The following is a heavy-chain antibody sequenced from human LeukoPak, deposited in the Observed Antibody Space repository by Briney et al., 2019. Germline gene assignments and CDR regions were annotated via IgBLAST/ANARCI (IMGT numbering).Heavy chain of an antibody. CDR3: AKGVAYFWSGSDPFDY. J-gene: IGHJ4*02. CDR1: GFTFDDYA. V-gene: IGHV3-9*01. D-gene: IGHD3-3*01. CDR2: ISWNSGSI. Sequence: GGSLRLSCAASGFTFDDYAMHWVRQAPGKGLEWVSGISWNSGSIGYADSVRGRFTISRDNSKNTLSLQMNSLRAEDTAVYYCAKGVAYFWSGSDPFDYWGQGTLVTVSS.